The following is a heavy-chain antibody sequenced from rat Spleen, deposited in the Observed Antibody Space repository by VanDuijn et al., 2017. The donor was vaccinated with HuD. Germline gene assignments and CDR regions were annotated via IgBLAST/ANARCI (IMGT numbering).Heavy chain of an antibody. CDR1: GYSITSNY. D-gene: IGHD1-2*01. J-gene: IGHJ2*01. V-gene: IGHV3-1*01. CDR3: ARSTYNSLLDY. Sequence: EVQLQESGPGLVKPSQSLSLTCSVTGYSITSNYWGWIRKFPGNKMEWMGYISYSGSTSYNPSLKSRISITRDTSKNQFFLQLNSVTTEDTATYYCARSTYNSLLDYWGQGVMVIVSS. CDR2: ISYSGST.